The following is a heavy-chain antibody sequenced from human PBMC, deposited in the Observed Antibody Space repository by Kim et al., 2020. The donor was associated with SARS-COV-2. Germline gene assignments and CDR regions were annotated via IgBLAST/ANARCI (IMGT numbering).Heavy chain of an antibody. Sequence: GGSLRLSCAASGFTFSSYEMNWVRQAPGKGLEWVSYISSSGSTKHYADSVKGRFTISRDNAKNSLYLQMNSLRAEDTAVYYCASSRGATYYDILTGYPLGYYYYGMDVWGQGTTVTVSS. J-gene: IGHJ6*02. D-gene: IGHD3-9*01. CDR1: GFTFSSYE. CDR3: ASSRGATYYDILTGYPLGYYYYGMDV. V-gene: IGHV3-48*03. CDR2: ISSSGSTK.